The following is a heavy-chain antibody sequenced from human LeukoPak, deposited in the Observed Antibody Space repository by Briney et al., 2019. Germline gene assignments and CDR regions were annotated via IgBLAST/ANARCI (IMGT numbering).Heavy chain of an antibody. CDR1: GYPFYTYG. J-gene: IGHJ4*02. CDR3: ARDRSGPFDS. V-gene: IGHV1-18*01. D-gene: IGHD3-10*01. Sequence: GASVKVSCKASGYPFYTYGISWVRQAPGQGLEWMGWISVYNGNTNCAQKLQGRLTLTTDTSTSSAYMELRSLRSDDTAMYYCARDRSGPFDSWGQGTLVTVSS. CDR2: ISVYNGNT.